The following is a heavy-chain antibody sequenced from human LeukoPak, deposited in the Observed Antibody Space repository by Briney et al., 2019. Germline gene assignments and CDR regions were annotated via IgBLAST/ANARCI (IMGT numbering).Heavy chain of an antibody. CDR1: GGSIGSYY. D-gene: IGHD3-3*01. V-gene: IGHV4-59*01. Sequence: SETLSLTCTVSGGSIGSYYWSWIRQPPGKGLEWIGYIYYSGSTNYNPSLKSRVTISVDTSKNQFSLKLSSVTAADTAVYYCAREFSWSGFFDYWGQGTLVTVSS. J-gene: IGHJ4*02. CDR3: AREFSWSGFFDY. CDR2: IYYSGST.